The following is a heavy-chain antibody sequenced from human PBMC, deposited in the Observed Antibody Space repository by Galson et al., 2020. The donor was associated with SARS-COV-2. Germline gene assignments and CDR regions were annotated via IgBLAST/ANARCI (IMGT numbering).Heavy chain of an antibody. Sequence: GGSLRLSCAASAFTLSDYSMSWTRPAPAKGLECVSYISSSSSYTNYEDAVKGRLTISRDNAKNSLYLQMNSLRAEDTAVYYCARVGDYYDFWSGYSNWFDPWGQGTLVTVSS. J-gene: IGHJ5*02. CDR2: ISSSSSYT. D-gene: IGHD3-3*01. CDR1: AFTLSDYS. V-gene: IGHV3-11*05. CDR3: ARVGDYYDFWSGYSNWFDP.